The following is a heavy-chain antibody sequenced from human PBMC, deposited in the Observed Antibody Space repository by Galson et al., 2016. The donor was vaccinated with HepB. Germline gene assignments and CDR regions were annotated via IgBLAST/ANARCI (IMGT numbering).Heavy chain of an antibody. CDR1: GFTLSSYT. J-gene: IGHJ4*02. CDR2: ISSISAYI. V-gene: IGHV3-21*01. Sequence: SLRLSCAVSGFTLSSYTMNWVRQAPGKGLEWVSSISSISAYIFYADTVKGRFTISRDNAKNSLYLQMNSLRAEDTAVYYCARGRGATPGFYFDYWGQGTLVTVSS. CDR3: ARGRGATPGFYFDY. D-gene: IGHD1-26*01.